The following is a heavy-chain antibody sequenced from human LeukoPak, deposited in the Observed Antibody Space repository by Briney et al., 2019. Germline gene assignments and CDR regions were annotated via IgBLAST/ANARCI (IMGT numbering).Heavy chain of an antibody. CDR1: GGSFSGYY. D-gene: IGHD6-19*01. CDR2: INHSGST. Sequence: SETLSLTCAVYGGSFSGYYWTWIRQPPGEGLEWIGEINHSGSTNHNPSLKSRVTISVDTSKNQFSLKLSSVTAADTAVYYCARGLPFPRLAEFEYWGQGTLVTVSS. J-gene: IGHJ4*02. V-gene: IGHV4-34*01. CDR3: ARGLPFPRLAEFEY.